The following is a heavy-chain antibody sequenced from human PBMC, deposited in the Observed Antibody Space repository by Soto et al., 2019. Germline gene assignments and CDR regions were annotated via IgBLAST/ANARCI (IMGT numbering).Heavy chain of an antibody. Sequence: PPETLSLTCTVSGGSISSGGYYWSWIRQHPGKGLEWIGYIYYSGSTYYNPSLKSRVTISVDTSKSQFSLKLSPVTAADTAVYYCARDSLTFDWLSTGAFDIWGQGTMVTVSS. CDR2: IYYSGST. V-gene: IGHV4-31*03. D-gene: IGHD3-9*01. J-gene: IGHJ3*02. CDR1: GGSISSGGYY. CDR3: ARDSLTFDWLSTGAFDI.